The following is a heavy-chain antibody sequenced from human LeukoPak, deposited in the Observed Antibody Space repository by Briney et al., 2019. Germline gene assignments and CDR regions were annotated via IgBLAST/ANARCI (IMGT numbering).Heavy chain of an antibody. CDR2: IYYSGST. CDR1: GGSISSYY. V-gene: IGHV4-59*01. J-gene: IGHJ4*02. CDR3: ARFYDSSGYYYLFDY. Sequence: SETLSLTCTVSGGSISSYYWSWIRQPPGKGLEWIGFIYYSGSTNYNPSLKSRVTISVDTSKNQFSLKLSSVTAADTAVYYCARFYDSSGYYYLFDYWGQGTLVTVSS. D-gene: IGHD3-22*01.